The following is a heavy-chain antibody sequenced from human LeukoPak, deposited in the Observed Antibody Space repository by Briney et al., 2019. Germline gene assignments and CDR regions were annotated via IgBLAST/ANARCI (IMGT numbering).Heavy chain of an antibody. Sequence: PGGSLRLSCAASGFAFSTYAMSWVRQAPGKGLEWVSYISPSSSTIYYADSVRGRFTISRDNAKNSLYLQMNSLRGEDTAVYYCTRDNRHTPAFSRGFDIWGQGTMVTVSS. V-gene: IGHV3-48*01. CDR3: TRDNRHTPAFSRGFDI. J-gene: IGHJ3*02. D-gene: IGHD1-14*01. CDR1: GFAFSTYA. CDR2: ISPSSSTI.